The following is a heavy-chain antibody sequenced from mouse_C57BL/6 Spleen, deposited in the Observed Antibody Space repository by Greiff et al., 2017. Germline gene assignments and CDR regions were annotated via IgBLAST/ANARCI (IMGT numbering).Heavy chain of an antibody. CDR1: GYAFSSYW. CDR3: ARWGVYDYDGDYYAMDY. Sequence: VQLQQSGAELVKPGASVKISCKASGYAFSSYWMNWVKQRPGKGLEWIGQIYPGDGDTNYNGKFKGKATLTADKSSRTAYMQLRSLTSEDSAVYFCARWGVYDYDGDYYAMDYWGQGTSVTVSS. V-gene: IGHV1-80*01. D-gene: IGHD2-4*01. CDR2: IYPGDGDT. J-gene: IGHJ4*01.